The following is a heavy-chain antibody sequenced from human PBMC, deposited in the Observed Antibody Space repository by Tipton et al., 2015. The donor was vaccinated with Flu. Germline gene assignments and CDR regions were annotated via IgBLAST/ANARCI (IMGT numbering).Heavy chain of an antibody. CDR3: AKSCGSEFPSSRVFDY. V-gene: IGHV3-30*04. CDR1: GFTFSRYA. D-gene: IGHD2-2*01. J-gene: IGHJ4*02. CDR2: ISYDGSDK. Sequence: QLVQSGGGVVQPGTSLRLSCAASGFTFSRYAMRWVRQAPGKGLEWVAVISYDGSDKYYADSVKGRFTISRDNSENTLYLQINNLGAEDTAVYSCAKSCGSEFPSSRVFDYWGQGTLVTVSS.